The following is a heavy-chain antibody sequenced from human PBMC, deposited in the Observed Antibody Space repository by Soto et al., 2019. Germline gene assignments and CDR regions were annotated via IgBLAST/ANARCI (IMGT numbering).Heavy chain of an antibody. CDR1: GGSISSGDCY. CDR2: IYYSGST. J-gene: IGHJ6*02. V-gene: IGHV4-30-4*01. Sequence: SETLSLTCTVAGGSISSGDCYWSWLRQPPGKGLEWIGYIYYSGSTYYNPSLKSRVTISVDTSKNQFSLKLSSVTAADTAVYYCAGGIAAADTRWASGMDVWGQGTTVTVSS. D-gene: IGHD6-13*01. CDR3: AGGIAAADTRWASGMDV.